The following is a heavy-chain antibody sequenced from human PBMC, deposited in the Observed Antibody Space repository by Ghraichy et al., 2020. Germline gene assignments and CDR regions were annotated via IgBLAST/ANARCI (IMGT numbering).Heavy chain of an antibody. CDR1: GGSVSSGSYY. Sequence: SETLSLTCTVSGGSVSSGSYYWSWIRQPPGKGLEWIGYIYYSGSTNYNPSLKSRVTISVDTSKNQFSLKLSSVTAADTAVYYCARDAPENSGSSVFDYWGQGTLVTVSS. D-gene: IGHD1-26*01. V-gene: IGHV4-61*01. CDR3: ARDAPENSGSSVFDY. J-gene: IGHJ4*02. CDR2: IYYSGST.